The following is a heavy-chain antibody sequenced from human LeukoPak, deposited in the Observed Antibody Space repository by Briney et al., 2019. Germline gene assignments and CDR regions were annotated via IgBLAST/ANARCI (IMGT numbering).Heavy chain of an antibody. Sequence: PGGSLGLSCAASGFTFSNYAMHWVRQAPGKGLEYVSAIGSNGGGGITYYAKSVKGRFTVSRDNSKNTLFLQMGSLGAEDMAVYYCGSAGEPPGRGGDYICDVGAKGTMVTVSS. D-gene: IGHD3-10*01. J-gene: IGHJ3*01. CDR2: IGSNGGGGIT. CDR1: GFTFSNYA. CDR3: GSAGEPPGRGGDYICDV. V-gene: IGHV3-64*01.